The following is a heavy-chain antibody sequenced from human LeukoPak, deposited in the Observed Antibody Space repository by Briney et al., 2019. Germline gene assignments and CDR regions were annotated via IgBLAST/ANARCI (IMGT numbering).Heavy chain of an antibody. CDR2: IYTSGST. J-gene: IGHJ5*02. Sequence: SQTLSLTCTVSGGSISSGSYYWSWIRQPAGKGLEGIGRIYTSGSTNYNPSLKSRVTISVDTSKNQFSLKLSSVTAADTAVYYCAREGDCGGDCYLNWFDPWGQGTLVTVSS. CDR1: GGSISSGSYY. D-gene: IGHD2-21*02. CDR3: AREGDCGGDCYLNWFDP. V-gene: IGHV4-61*02.